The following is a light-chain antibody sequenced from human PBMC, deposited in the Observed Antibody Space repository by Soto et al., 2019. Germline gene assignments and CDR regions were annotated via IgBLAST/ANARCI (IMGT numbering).Light chain of an antibody. V-gene: IGKV3-20*01. CDR1: QSIGLA. CDR2: ATS. Sequence: EIVLTQAPATLSLSPGERATLSCRASQSIGLAIAWYQQRPGQAPRLLIFATSRRATDIPDRFSGSGSGTDFTLAIRRLEPEDFAVYYCHQFGYSPRTFGQRTKVDI. J-gene: IGKJ1*01. CDR3: HQFGYSPRT.